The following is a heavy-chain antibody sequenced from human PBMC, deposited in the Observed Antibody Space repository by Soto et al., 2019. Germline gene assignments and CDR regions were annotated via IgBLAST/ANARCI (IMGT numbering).Heavy chain of an antibody. CDR1: GGSISSGGYY. J-gene: IGHJ5*02. D-gene: IGHD3-16*01. Sequence: PSETLSLTCTVSGGSISSGGYYWSWIRQHPGKGLEWIGYIYYSGSTYYNPSLKSRVTISVDTSKNQFSLKLSSVTAADTAVYYCARDRIKSKLVLGAFDPWGQGTLVTVSS. V-gene: IGHV4-31*03. CDR3: ARDRIKSKLVLGAFDP. CDR2: IYYSGST.